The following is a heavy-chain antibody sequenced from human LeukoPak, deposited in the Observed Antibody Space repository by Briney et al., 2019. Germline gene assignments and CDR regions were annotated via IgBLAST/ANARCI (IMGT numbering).Heavy chain of an antibody. V-gene: IGHV3-30*02. CDR2: IQYDGSNK. J-gene: IGHJ4*02. Sequence: GGSLRLSCAATGFTFSNKAMHWVRQAPGKGLEWVAFIQYDGSNKYDADSVKGRFTISRDNSKNMLFLQMNSLRVEDTAVYYCARERERWLQGSGTDYWGQGTLVTVSS. CDR3: ARERERWLQGSGTDY. D-gene: IGHD5-24*01. CDR1: GFTFSNKA.